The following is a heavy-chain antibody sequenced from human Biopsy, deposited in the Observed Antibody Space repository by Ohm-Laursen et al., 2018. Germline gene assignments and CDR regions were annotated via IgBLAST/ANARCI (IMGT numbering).Heavy chain of an antibody. J-gene: IGHJ4*02. Sequence: SVKVSCKTSGYNFTGYYIHWVRQAPGQGLEWMGWINPNSGGTDYSLKFQGNITMTKNTSMSTAYMEMSRLRSDDTAVYYCALQSVAQMKNFDYWGQGTLVTVSS. CDR3: ALQSVAQMKNFDY. CDR1: GYNFTGYY. D-gene: IGHD6-19*01. V-gene: IGHV1-2*02. CDR2: INPNSGGT.